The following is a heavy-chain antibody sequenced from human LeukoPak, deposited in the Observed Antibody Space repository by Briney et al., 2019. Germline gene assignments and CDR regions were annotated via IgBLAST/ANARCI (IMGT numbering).Heavy chain of an antibody. CDR1: GDSIRSHS. CDR2: IYYSGST. J-gene: IGHJ5*02. Sequence: SETLSLTCTVSGDSIRSHSWSWIRQPPGKGLEWIGYIYYSGSTNYNPSLKSRITISVDTSKNQFSLRLSSVTAADTAVYYCATNWKYEPWFDPWGQGTLVTVSS. CDR3: ATNWKYEPWFDP. V-gene: IGHV4-59*11. D-gene: IGHD1-7*01.